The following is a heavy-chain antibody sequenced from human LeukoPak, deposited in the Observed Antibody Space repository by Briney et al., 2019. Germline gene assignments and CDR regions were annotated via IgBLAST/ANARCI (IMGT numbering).Heavy chain of an antibody. CDR3: AREGFYGSGRGADFDY. CDR1: GFTFSNFG. J-gene: IGHJ4*02. V-gene: IGHV3-21*01. D-gene: IGHD3-10*01. CDR2: ISSSSSYI. Sequence: GGSLRLSCAASGFTFSNFGINWVRQAPGKGLEWVSSISSSSSYISYADSVKGRFTISRDNAKNSLDLQMNSLRAEDTAVYYCAREGFYGSGRGADFDYWGQGTLVTVSS.